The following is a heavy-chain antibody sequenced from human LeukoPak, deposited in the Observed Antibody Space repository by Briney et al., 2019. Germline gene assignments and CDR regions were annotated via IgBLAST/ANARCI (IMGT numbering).Heavy chain of an antibody. CDR3: AKDPYYDFWSGYHYFDY. Sequence: GGSLRLSCAASGFTFSSYGMQWVRQAPGKGLEWVALIWYDGSNKYYVDSVKGRFTISRDNSKNTLYLQMNSLRAEDTAVYYCAKDPYYDFWSGYHYFDYWGQGTLVTVSS. V-gene: IGHV3-33*06. D-gene: IGHD3-3*01. CDR2: IWYDGSNK. CDR1: GFTFSSYG. J-gene: IGHJ4*02.